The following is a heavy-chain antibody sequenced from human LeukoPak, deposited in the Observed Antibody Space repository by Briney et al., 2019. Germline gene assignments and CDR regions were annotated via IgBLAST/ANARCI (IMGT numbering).Heavy chain of an antibody. CDR1: GYTFTCYY. V-gene: IGHV1-2*02. J-gene: IGHJ4*02. D-gene: IGHD5-18*01. Sequence: ASVKVSCKASGYTFTCYYLHWVRQAPGQGLEWMGWINPNSGGTNYAQRFQGRVTMTGDTSISTAYMELSRLSSDDTAIYYCAGRPDTAIVPIFDYWGQGTLVTVSS. CDR3: AGRPDTAIVPIFDY. CDR2: INPNSGGT.